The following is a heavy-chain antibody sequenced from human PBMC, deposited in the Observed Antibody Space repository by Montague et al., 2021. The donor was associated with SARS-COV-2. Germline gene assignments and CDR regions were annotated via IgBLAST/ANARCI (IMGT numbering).Heavy chain of an antibody. CDR2: IYWDGDQ. Sequence: VKPTQTLTLTCVFSGFSLNTDGVGVAWIRRPPGKALEWLALIYWDGDQRYSPSLKTRLTITKDTSKNRVVLTMTNLDPVGTATYYCARRYDFYRAEAFDVWGQGTMLTVSS. CDR1: GFSLNTDGVG. J-gene: IGHJ3*01. V-gene: IGHV2-5*02. D-gene: IGHD3-3*01. CDR3: ARRYDFYRAEAFDV.